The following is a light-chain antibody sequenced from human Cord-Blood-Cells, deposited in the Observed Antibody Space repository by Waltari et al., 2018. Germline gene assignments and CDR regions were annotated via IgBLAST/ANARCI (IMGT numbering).Light chain of an antibody. J-gene: IGLJ3*02. CDR3: SSYTSSSTWV. CDR2: DVS. Sequence: QSALTQPASVSGSPGQSITISCTGTSSDVGGYNYFPWYQQHPGKAPKLMFYDVSKRPSGVSNRFSGSKSGNTASLTISGLQAEDEADYYCSSYTSSSTWVFGGGTKLTVL. V-gene: IGLV2-14*01. CDR1: SSDVGGYNY.